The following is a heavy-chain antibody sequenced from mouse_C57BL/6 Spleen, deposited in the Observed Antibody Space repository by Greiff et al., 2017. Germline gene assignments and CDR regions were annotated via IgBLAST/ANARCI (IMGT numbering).Heavy chain of an antibody. Sequence: VQLQQSGAELVKPGASVKLSCKASGYTFTEYTIHWVKQRSGQGLEWIGWFYPGSGSIKYNEKFKDKATLTADKSSSTVYMELSRLTSEDSAVYFCARHEEGFYSKKPLGAMDYWGQGTSVTVSS. J-gene: IGHJ4*01. D-gene: IGHD2-5*01. CDR2: FYPGSGSI. CDR3: ARHEEGFYSKKPLGAMDY. CDR1: GYTFTEYT. V-gene: IGHV1-62-2*01.